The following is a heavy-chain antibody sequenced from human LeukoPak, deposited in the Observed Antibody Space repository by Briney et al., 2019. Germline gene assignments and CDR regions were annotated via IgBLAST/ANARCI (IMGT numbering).Heavy chain of an antibody. V-gene: IGHV4-34*01. CDR1: GGSFSGYY. CDR2: INNSGTT. CDR3: ARGLNWNDGNYYYGMDV. J-gene: IGHJ6*04. Sequence: SETLSLTCAVYGGSFSGYYWSWIRQPQGKGLEWIGEINNSGTTKYKASLKSRVTISVDTSKNQFSLKASSVTAADTAVYYCARGLNWNDGNYYYGMDVWGKGTTVTVSS. D-gene: IGHD1-20*01.